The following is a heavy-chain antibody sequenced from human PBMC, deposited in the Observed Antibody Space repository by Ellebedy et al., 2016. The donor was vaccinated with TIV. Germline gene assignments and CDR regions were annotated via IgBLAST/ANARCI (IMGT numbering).Heavy chain of an antibody. CDR2: IYYSGST. J-gene: IGHJ4*02. CDR3: ARVPYYDYIWGSSNSDY. Sequence: SETLSLTXTVSGGSISSYYWSWIRQPPGKGLEWIGYIYYSGSTNYNPSLKSRVTISVDKSKNQFSLKLGSVTAADTAVYYCARVPYYDYIWGSSNSDYWGQGTLVTVSS. D-gene: IGHD3-16*01. V-gene: IGHV4-59*12. CDR1: GGSISSYY.